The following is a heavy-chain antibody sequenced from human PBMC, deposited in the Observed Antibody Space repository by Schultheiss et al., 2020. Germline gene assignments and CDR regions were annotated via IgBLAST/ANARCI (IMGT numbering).Heavy chain of an antibody. J-gene: IGHJ6*02. CDR3: ARHGDYGDYAEPYYYGMDV. V-gene: IGHV4-39*01. Sequence: SQTLSLTCTVSGGSISSYYWSWIRQPPGKGLEWIGSIYYSGSTYYNPSLKSRVTISVDTSKNQFSLKLSSVTAADTAVYYCARHGDYGDYAEPYYYGMDVWGQGTTVTVSS. CDR2: IYYSGST. D-gene: IGHD4-17*01. CDR1: GGSISSYY.